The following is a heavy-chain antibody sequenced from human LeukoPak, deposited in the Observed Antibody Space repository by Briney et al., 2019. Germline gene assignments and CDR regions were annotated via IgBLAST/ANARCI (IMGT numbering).Heavy chain of an antibody. D-gene: IGHD3-22*01. CDR3: ARSYYHDSSGRFDS. CDR2: ISGSGNSA. Sequence: GGSLRLSCAASGFTYTSYGMAWVRQAPGKGLAWVSTISGSGNSAYYGDSVQGRFTISRDNSRNTVYLQMSSLRAEDTAVYYCARSYYHDSSGRFDSWGQGTLVTVSS. V-gene: IGHV3-23*01. CDR1: GFTYTSYG. J-gene: IGHJ4*02.